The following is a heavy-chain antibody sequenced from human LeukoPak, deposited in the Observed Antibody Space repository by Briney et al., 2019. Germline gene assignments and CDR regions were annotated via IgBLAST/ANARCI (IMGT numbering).Heavy chain of an antibody. Sequence: SETLSLTCAVYGGSFGGYYWSWIRQPPGKGLEWIGEINHSGSTNYNPSLKSRVTISVDTSKNQFSLKLSSVTAADTAVYYCARAVALMGYYYYYGMDVWGQGTTVTVSS. J-gene: IGHJ6*02. CDR1: GGSFGGYY. CDR3: ARAVALMGYYYYYGMDV. V-gene: IGHV4-34*01. CDR2: INHSGST. D-gene: IGHD4-23*01.